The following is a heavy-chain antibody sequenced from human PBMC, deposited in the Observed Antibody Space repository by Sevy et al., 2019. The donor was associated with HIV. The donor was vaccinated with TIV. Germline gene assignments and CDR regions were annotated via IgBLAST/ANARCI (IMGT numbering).Heavy chain of an antibody. CDR2: ISSSSSYI. CDR3: ARETYGDYPFDY. CDR1: GFTFSSYS. V-gene: IGHV3-21*01. Sequence: GRSLRLSCAASGFTFSSYSMNWVRQAPGKGLEWVSSISSSSSYIYYADSVKGRFTISRDNAKNSLYLQMNSLRAEDTAVYYCARETYGDYPFDYWGQGTLVTVSS. D-gene: IGHD4-17*01. J-gene: IGHJ4*02.